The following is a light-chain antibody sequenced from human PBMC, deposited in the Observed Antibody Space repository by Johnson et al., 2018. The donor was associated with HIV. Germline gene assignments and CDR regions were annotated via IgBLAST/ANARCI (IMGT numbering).Light chain of an antibody. V-gene: IGLV1-51*02. CDR3: GTWDNSLSTGGV. CDR1: SSNIGNNY. Sequence: QSVLTQPPSVSAAPGQKVTISCSGSSSNIGNNYVSWYQQLPGTAPKLLIYENNKRPSGIPDRFSGSKSGTSATLGITGLQTGDEADYYCGTWDNSLSTGGVFGTGTTFTVL. CDR2: ENN. J-gene: IGLJ1*01.